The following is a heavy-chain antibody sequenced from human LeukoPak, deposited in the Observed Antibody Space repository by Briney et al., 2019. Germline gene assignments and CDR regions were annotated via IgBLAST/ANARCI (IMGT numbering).Heavy chain of an antibody. J-gene: IGHJ4*03. Sequence: ASVKVSCKASGGTFSSYAISWVRQAPGQGLEWMGGIIPIFGTANYAQKFQGRVTITADESTSTAYMELSSLRSEDTAVYYCARVVNYDFWSGYWGYFDYWGQGTLATVSS. V-gene: IGHV1-69*13. CDR1: GGTFSSYA. D-gene: IGHD3-3*01. CDR3: ARVVNYDFWSGYWGYFDY. CDR2: IIPIFGTA.